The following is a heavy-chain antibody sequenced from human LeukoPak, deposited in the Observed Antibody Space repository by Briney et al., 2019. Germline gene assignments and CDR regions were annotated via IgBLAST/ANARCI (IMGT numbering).Heavy chain of an antibody. CDR1: EGTFSSYA. CDR2: IIPIFGTA. CDR3: ARAERPFGQKFDY. D-gene: IGHD3-10*01. J-gene: IGHJ4*02. Sequence: SVTVSYKASEGTFSSYAISWVRQAPGPGLEWMGGIIPIFGTANYAQKFQGRVTITADESTSTAYMELSSLRSEDTAVYYCARAERPFGQKFDYWGQGTLVTVSS. V-gene: IGHV1-69*13.